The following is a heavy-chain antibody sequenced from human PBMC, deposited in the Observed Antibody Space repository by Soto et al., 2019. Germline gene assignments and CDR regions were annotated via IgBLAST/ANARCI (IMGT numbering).Heavy chain of an antibody. CDR2: ISGSGGST. V-gene: IGHV3-23*01. J-gene: IGHJ4*02. Sequence: EVQLSESGGGLVQPGGSLRLSCAASGFTFSSYAMSWVRQAPGKGLEWVSAISGSGGSTYYADSVKGRFTISRDNSKNTLYLQMNSLRAEDTAVYYCAKVDTLSTVVVPAATVDYWGQGTLVTVSS. D-gene: IGHD2-2*01. CDR1: GFTFSSYA. CDR3: AKVDTLSTVVVPAATVDY.